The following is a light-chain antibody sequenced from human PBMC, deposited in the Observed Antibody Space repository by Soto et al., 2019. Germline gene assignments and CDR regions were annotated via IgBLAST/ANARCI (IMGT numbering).Light chain of an antibody. CDR1: QDIDIF. J-gene: IGKJ4*01. CDR3: QQSYSAPPLT. Sequence: DVQMTPSPSSLSASVGDRVTITCRASQDIDIFLNWYHQKPGRAPNLLVYGASTLQEGVPSRFTGSGSGTDFSLTISGLQPEDFGTYYCQQSYSAPPLTFGAGTKVDIK. CDR2: GAS. V-gene: IGKV1-39*01.